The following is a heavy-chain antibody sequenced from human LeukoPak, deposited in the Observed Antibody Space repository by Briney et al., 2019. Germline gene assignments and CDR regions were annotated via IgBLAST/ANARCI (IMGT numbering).Heavy chain of an antibody. CDR2: IYYSGST. J-gene: IGHJ4*02. CDR1: GGSISSYY. D-gene: IGHD6-13*01. Sequence: PSETLSLTCTVSGGSISSYYWSWIRQPPGKGLEWIGYIYYSGSTNYNPSLKSRVTISVDTSKNQFSLKLSSVTAADTAVYYCAREGVGAAAGTLIDYWGQGTLVTVSS. V-gene: IGHV4-59*01. CDR3: AREGVGAAAGTLIDY.